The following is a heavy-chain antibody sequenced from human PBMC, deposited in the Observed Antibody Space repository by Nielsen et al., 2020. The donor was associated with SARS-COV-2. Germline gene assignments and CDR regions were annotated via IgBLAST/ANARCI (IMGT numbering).Heavy chain of an antibody. CDR2: IDWDDDK. Sequence: TLSLTCTVSGGSISSGGYYWSWIRQPPGKALQWLALIDWDDDKFYTASLKTRLTISKDTSKNQVVLTMTNMDPVDTATYFCARASRTYYFDSWGQGTLVTVSS. D-gene: IGHD1-14*01. CDR1: GGSISSGGYY. J-gene: IGHJ4*02. V-gene: IGHV2-70*01. CDR3: ARASRTYYFDS.